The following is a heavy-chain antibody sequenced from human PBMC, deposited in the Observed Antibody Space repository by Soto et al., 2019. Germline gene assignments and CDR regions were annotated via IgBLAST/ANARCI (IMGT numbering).Heavy chain of an antibody. CDR2: IFSNDEK. D-gene: IGHD3-22*01. CDR3: ARIPLYYYDSSGYYLDY. CDR1: GFSLSNARMG. V-gene: IGHV2-26*01. Sequence: SGPTLVNPTETLTLTCTVSGFSLSNARMGVSWIRQPPGKALEWLAHIFSNDEKSYSTSLKSRLTISKDTSKSQVVLTMTNMDPVYTATYYCARIPLYYYDSSGYYLDYLGQGTLVNVSS. J-gene: IGHJ4*02.